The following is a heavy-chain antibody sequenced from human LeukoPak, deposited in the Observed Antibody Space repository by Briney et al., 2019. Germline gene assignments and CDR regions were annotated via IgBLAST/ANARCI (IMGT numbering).Heavy chain of an antibody. V-gene: IGHV4-61*09. CDR3: ARGGVTTFFFIDY. J-gene: IGHJ4*02. Sequence: PSQTLSLTCTVSGGSISSGSYYWSWIRQPAGKGLEWIGEIYHSGSTNYNPSLKSRVTISVDKSKNQFSLKLSSVTAADTAVYYCARGGVTTFFFIDYWGQGTLVTVSS. CDR2: IYHSGST. CDR1: GGSISSGSYY. D-gene: IGHD4-17*01.